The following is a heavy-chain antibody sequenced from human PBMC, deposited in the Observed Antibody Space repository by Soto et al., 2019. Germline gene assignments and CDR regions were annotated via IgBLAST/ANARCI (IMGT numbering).Heavy chain of an antibody. V-gene: IGHV4-30-4*01. CDR3: ARGVGGSGLNWFDP. CDR2: FFYSGAT. D-gene: IGHD6-19*01. J-gene: IGHJ5*02. CDR1: GGPIKTADYY. Sequence: SETLSLTCNVSGGPIKTADYYWNWFRQPPGKGLDWIGYFFYSGATNYSPSLKSRAAISMDTSKNQFSLSLTSVTAADTAVYYCARGVGGSGLNWFDPWGQGTLVTVSS.